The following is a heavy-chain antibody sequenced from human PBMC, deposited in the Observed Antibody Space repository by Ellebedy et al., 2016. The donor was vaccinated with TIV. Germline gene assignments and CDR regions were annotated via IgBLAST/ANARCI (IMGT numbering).Heavy chain of an antibody. CDR3: AREFRSYYFDY. CDR2: LSYDGSEK. J-gene: IGHJ4*02. V-gene: IGHV3-30*03. CDR1: GFTFSGYG. Sequence: GGSLRLSCAASGFTFSGYGLHWVRQAPGKGLEWVAVLSYDGSEKYYADSVKARFTISRDKSKNTLYLQMNSLRGEDTAVYYCAREFRSYYFDYWGQGTLVTVSS.